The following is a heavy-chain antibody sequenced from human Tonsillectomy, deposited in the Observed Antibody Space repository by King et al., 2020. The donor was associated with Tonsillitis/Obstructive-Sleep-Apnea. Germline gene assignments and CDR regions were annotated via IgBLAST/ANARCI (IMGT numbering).Heavy chain of an antibody. D-gene: IGHD3-22*01. J-gene: IGHJ3*02. CDR3: ASRQYYDSSCYFDAFDI. Sequence: VQLVESGGGLIQPGGSLRLSCAASGFTVSSNYMSWVRQAPGKGLEWVSVIYIGGSTYYADSVKGRFTISRDNSKNTLYLQMNSLSAEDTAVYYCASRQYYDSSCYFDAFDIWGRGTMVTV. V-gene: IGHV3-53*01. CDR2: IYIGGST. CDR1: GFTVSSNY.